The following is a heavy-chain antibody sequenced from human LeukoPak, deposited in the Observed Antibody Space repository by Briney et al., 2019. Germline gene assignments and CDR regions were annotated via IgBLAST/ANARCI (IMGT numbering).Heavy chain of an antibody. D-gene: IGHD3-10*01. Sequence: SETLSLTCTVSGVSIISSNYYWAWIRQPPGKELEWLATVYNSGTTYYTPSLKNRATISVDTSKDQFSLKLDSVTAADTALYYCARLWFGNGRTFDPWGQGTLVTVSS. CDR3: ARLWFGNGRTFDP. V-gene: IGHV4-39*01. J-gene: IGHJ5*02. CDR2: VYNSGTT. CDR1: GVSIISSNYY.